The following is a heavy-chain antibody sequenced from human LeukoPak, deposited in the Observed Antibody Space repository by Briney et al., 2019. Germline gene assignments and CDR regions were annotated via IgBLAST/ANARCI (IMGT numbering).Heavy chain of an antibody. CDR3: ARHFVVISKGVYYYYYGLDV. J-gene: IGHJ6*02. Sequence: GASGKLSCKASTGTFSSYSISWVRQAPGHVLEWMGGIIPIFGTANYAQKFQGRVTITAGESTRTAYMELSRLRSEDPAVYYCARHFVVISKGVYYYYYGLDVWGQGTTVTVSS. D-gene: IGHD2-15*01. CDR1: TGTFSSYS. V-gene: IGHV1-69*13. CDR2: IIPIFGTA.